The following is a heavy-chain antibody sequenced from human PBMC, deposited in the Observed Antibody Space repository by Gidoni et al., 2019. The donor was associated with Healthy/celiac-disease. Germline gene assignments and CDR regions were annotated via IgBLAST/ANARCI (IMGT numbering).Heavy chain of an antibody. V-gene: IGHV1-46*01. D-gene: IGHD3-3*01. CDR1: GYTFTSYY. J-gene: IGHJ6*02. CDR3: ARGRERFLEWLPYYYYGMDV. CDR2: INPSGGST. Sequence: QVQLVQSGAEVKKPGASVKVSCKASGYTFTSYYIPWVRQAPGQGLEWMGIINPSGGSTSYAQKFQGRVTMTRDTSTSTVYMELSSLRSEDTAVYYCARGRERFLEWLPYYYYGMDVWGQGTTVTVSS.